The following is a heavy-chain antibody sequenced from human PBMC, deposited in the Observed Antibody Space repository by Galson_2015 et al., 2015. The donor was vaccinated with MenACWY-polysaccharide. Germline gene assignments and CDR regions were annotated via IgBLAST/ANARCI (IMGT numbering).Heavy chain of an antibody. D-gene: IGHD2-8*01. CDR3: ARAAYCTHYCYYYYYMDV. CDR2: VKPSGGHP. Sequence: SVKVFCKASGYTFTNYYIHWVRQAPGLGLEWMGVVKPSGGHPIQEQKFQGRDTMTSDTSTSTVYMEVRSLGSDDTAIYYCARAAYCTHYCYYYYYMDVWGKGTTVTVSS. J-gene: IGHJ6*03. V-gene: IGHV1-46*01. CDR1: GYTFTNYY.